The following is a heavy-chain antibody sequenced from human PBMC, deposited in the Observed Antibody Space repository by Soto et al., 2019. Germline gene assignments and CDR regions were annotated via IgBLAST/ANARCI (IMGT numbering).Heavy chain of an antibody. V-gene: IGHV3-23*01. CDR2: ISGSGGST. D-gene: IGHD3-3*01. CDR3: AKDLTMQNYDFWSGYYTGFLFDY. J-gene: IGHJ4*02. CDR1: GFTFSSYA. Sequence: EVQLLESGGGLVQPGGSLRLSCAASGFTFSSYAMSWVRQAPGKGLEWVSAISGSGGSTYYADSVKGRFTISRDNSKNTLYLQMNSLRAEDTAVYYCAKDLTMQNYDFWSGYYTGFLFDYWGQGTLVTVSS.